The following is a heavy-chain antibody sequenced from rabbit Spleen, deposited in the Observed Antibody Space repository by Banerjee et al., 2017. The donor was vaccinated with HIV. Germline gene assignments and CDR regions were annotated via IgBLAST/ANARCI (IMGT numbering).Heavy chain of an antibody. CDR2: IYVGDGNT. V-gene: IGHV1S40*01. Sequence: QSLEESGGDLVKPGASLTLTCTASGFSFSSGYDMCWVRQAPGKGLEWIASIYVGDGNTAYANWAKGRFTISKTASTTVTLQMTSLTAADTATYFCARDSAGREDFNLWGPGTLVTVS. CDR3: ARDSAGREDFNL. D-gene: IGHD4-2*01. J-gene: IGHJ4*01. CDR1: GFSFSSGYD.